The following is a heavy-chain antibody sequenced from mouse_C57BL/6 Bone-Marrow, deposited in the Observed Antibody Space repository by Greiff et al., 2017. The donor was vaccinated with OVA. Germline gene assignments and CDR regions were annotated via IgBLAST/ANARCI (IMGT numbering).Heavy chain of an antibody. V-gene: IGHV1-64*01. J-gene: IGHJ2*01. CDR3: ARGGITTVVTPYYCDY. Sequence: QVPLQQPGAELVKPGASVKLSCKASGYTFTSYWMHWVKQRPGQGLEWIGMIHPNSGSTTYNEKFKSKATLTVDKSSSTAYMQLSSLTSEDSAVYYCARGGITTVVTPYYCDYWGQDTTLTVSS. CDR1: GYTFTSYW. D-gene: IGHD1-1*01. CDR2: IHPNSGST.